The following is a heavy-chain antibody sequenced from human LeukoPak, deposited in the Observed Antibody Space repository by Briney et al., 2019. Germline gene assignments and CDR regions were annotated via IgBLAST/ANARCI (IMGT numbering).Heavy chain of an antibody. D-gene: IGHD6-13*01. V-gene: IGHV4-61*01. Sequence: SETLSLTCTVSGGSVSSGSYYWSWIRQPPGKGLEWIGYIYYSGSTNYNPSLKSRVTISVDTSKNQFSLKLSSVTAADTAVYYCARDFSGVGRRSSYYYGMDVWGQGTTVTVSS. J-gene: IGHJ6*02. CDR2: IYYSGST. CDR1: GGSVSSGSYY. CDR3: ARDFSGVGRRSSYYYGMDV.